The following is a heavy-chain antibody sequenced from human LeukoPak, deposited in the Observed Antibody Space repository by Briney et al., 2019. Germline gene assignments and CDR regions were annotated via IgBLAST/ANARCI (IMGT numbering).Heavy chain of an antibody. CDR1: GFTFSSYA. V-gene: IGHV3-23*01. CDR3: ARDSYGMDV. CDR2: IVGGVGST. J-gene: IGHJ6*02. Sequence: GGSLRLSCAASGFTFSSYAMGWVRQAPGKGLEWVSGIVGGVGSTYYADSVKGRFTISRDNSKNTLYLQMNSLRAEDTAVYYCARDSYGMDVWGQGTTVTVSS.